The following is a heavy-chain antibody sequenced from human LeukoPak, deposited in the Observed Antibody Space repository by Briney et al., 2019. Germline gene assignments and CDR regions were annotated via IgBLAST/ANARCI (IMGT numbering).Heavy chain of an antibody. J-gene: IGHJ4*02. CDR2: ISGSGGST. CDR3: AKGSGWYV. CDR1: GFTFSSSS. V-gene: IGHV3-23*01. Sequence: GGSLRLSCAASGFTFSSSSMSWVRQAPGKGLEWVSVISGSGGSTDYADSVKGRFTISRDNSKNTLYLQMNSLRAEDTAVYYCAKGSGWYVWGQGTLVTVSS. D-gene: IGHD6-19*01.